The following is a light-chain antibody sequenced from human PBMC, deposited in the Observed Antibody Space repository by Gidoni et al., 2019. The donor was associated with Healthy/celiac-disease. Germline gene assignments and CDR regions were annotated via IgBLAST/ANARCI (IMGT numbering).Light chain of an antibody. Sequence: DIVMTQSPDSLAVSLGERATINCKSSQSVLYSSNKKNYVAWYQQKPGQPPKLLIYWASTRESGVPDRCSGGGSGKDFTLTSSSLEAEDVVDYYYQQYCSTPYTFGQGTKVEIK. CDR1: QSVLYSSNKKNY. CDR3: QQYCSTPYT. V-gene: IGKV4-1*01. J-gene: IGKJ2*01. CDR2: WAS.